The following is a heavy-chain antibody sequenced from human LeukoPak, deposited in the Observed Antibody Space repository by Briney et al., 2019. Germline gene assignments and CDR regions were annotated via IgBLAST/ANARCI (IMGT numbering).Heavy chain of an antibody. CDR3: ARGRTGYYDFWSGCGYFDL. Sequence: GGSLRLSCAASGFTFSSHALHWVRQAPGKGLEWVAVISYDSSNEWYRDSVKGRFTISRDNSRSTLFLQMNRLTPEDTAVYYCARGRTGYYDFWSGCGYFDLWGRGTLVTVSS. V-gene: IGHV3-30-3*01. J-gene: IGHJ2*01. CDR2: ISYDSSNE. D-gene: IGHD3-3*01. CDR1: GFTFSSHA.